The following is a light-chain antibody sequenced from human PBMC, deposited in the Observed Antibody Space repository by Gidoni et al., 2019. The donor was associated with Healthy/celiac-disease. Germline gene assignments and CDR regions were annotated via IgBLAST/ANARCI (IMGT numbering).Light chain of an antibody. J-gene: IGKJ1*01. CDR3: QQANSFPWT. CDR1: QGISSW. CDR2: AAS. V-gene: IGKV1-12*01. Sequence: DIQMTQSPSSVSASVGDRVTITWRASQGISSWLDWYQQKPGKAPKLLIYAASSLQSGVPSRFSGGGSGTDFTLTISSLQPEDFATYYCQQANSFPWTFGQGTKVEIK.